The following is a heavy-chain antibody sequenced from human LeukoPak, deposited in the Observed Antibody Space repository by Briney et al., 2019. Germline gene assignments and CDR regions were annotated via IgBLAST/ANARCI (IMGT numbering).Heavy chain of an antibody. V-gene: IGHV3-23*01. Sequence: GGSLRLSCAASGFTFSIYAMSWVRQAPGKGLEWVSAISGSGCNTYYADSVKGRFTISRDNSKNTLYLQMNSLRAEDTAVYYCAKVLGSSWYNGYSSGWYAGGGFDPWGQGTLVTVSS. J-gene: IGHJ5*02. D-gene: IGHD6-19*01. CDR1: GFTFSIYA. CDR3: AKVLGSSWYNGYSSGWYAGGGFDP. CDR2: ISGSGCNT.